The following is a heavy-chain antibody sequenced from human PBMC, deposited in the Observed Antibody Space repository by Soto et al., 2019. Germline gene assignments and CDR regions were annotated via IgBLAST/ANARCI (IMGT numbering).Heavy chain of an antibody. D-gene: IGHD2-8*01. J-gene: IGHJ4*02. V-gene: IGHV3-23*01. Sequence: GGSLRLSCAASGFTFSSYAMSWVRQAPGKGLEWVSAISGSGGRTYYADSVQGRFTIYRDNSKNPMYLQMESLRAEGTAEYYYAKAVEYGVFNYWGQGTLVTVSS. CDR2: ISGSGGRT. CDR3: AKAVEYGVFNY. CDR1: GFTFSSYA.